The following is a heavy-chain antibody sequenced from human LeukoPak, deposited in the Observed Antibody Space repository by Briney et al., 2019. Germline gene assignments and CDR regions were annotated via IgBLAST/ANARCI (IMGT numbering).Heavy chain of an antibody. CDR3: AREGNGYYPFFDY. V-gene: IGHV3-66*01. Sequence: GGSLRLSCAASGFTVSSNYISWVRQAPGKGLEWVSAIYSGGSTFYADSVKGRITISRDNSKNTVYLQMNNLRAKDTAVYYCAREGNGYYPFFDYWGQGTLVTVSS. CDR1: GFTVSSNY. CDR2: IYSGGST. J-gene: IGHJ4*02. D-gene: IGHD3-3*01.